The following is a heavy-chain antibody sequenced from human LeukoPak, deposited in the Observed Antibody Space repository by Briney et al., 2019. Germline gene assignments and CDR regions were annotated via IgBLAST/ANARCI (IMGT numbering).Heavy chain of an antibody. Sequence: PGGSLRLSCVASGFTLSTYGMHWVRQAPGKGLEWVAFIRYDGSDKFYGDSVKGRFTTSRDNSKNTLYLQMNSLRAEDTAVYYCAKYYYGSGSQRYFDYWGQGTLVTVSS. D-gene: IGHD3-10*01. CDR3: AKYYYGSGSQRYFDY. CDR1: GFTLSTYG. V-gene: IGHV3-30*02. CDR2: IRYDGSDK. J-gene: IGHJ4*02.